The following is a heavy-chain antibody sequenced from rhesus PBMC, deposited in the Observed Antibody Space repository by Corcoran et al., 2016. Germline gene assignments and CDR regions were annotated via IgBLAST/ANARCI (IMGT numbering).Heavy chain of an antibody. CDR3: AREYGSIFDY. D-gene: IGHD4-29*01. J-gene: IGHJ4*01. Sequence: QVQLQESGPGLVKPSETLSLTCAVSGGSVSSSNWWSWIRQPPGKGLEWIGYTRGSSGSTNYNPSLMNRVTISKDTSKNQFSLKLSSVTAADTAVYYCAREYGSIFDYWGQGVLVTVSS. CDR1: GGSVSSSNW. V-gene: IGHV4S19*01. CDR2: TRGSSGST.